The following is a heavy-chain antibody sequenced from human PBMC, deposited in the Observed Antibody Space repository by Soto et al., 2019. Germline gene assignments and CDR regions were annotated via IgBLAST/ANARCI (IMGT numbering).Heavy chain of an antibody. CDR3: ARRTYDYIWGSYDY. V-gene: IGHV3-72*01. J-gene: IGHJ4*02. CDR1: GFTFSDHY. Sequence: GGSLRLSCAASGFTFSDHYMDWVRQAPGKGLEWVGLTRNKANSYTTEYAASVKGRLTISRDDSKNSLYLQMNSLKTEDTAVYYCARRTYDYIWGSYDYWGQGTLVTVSS. CDR2: TRNKANSYTT. D-gene: IGHD3-16*01.